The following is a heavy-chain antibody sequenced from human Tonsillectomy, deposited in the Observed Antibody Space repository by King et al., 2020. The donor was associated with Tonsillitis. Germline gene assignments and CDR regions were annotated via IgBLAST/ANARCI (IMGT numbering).Heavy chain of an antibody. J-gene: IGHJ6*02. Sequence: QLQESGPGLVKPSETLSLTCAVSGFSISSGYFWGWIRQPPGKGLGWIGIISHSGKTYYNTSLKGRVTISVDTSKNQFSLKLSSVTAADTAVYYCAGEGAEPQLAGNVYYHYGMDVWGQGTTVTVSS. CDR2: ISHSGKT. D-gene: IGHD6-13*01. V-gene: IGHV4-38-2*02. CDR1: GFSISSGYF. CDR3: AGEGAEPQLAGNVYYHYGMDV.